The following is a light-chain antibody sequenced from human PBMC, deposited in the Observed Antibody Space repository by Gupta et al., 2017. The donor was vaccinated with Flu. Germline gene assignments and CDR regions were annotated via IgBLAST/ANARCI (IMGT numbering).Light chain of an antibody. V-gene: IGKV1-5*03. CDR1: QSISTW. J-gene: IGKJ1*01. CDR3: QHENSSSRT. Sequence: DILMNQSPSTLSASVADRVTITCRASQSISTWLDWYQQKPGKAPKLLIYKASRGVSGVPSRFSGSGSGTEFTLTISRLQPDDFANYYCQHENSSSRTFGQGTKVEIK. CDR2: KAS.